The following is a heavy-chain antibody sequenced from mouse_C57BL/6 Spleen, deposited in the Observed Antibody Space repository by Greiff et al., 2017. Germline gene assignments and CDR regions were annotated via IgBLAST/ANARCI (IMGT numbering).Heavy chain of an antibody. Sequence: EADGGLVQPKGSLKLSCAASGFSFNTYAMNWVRQAPGKGLEWVARIRSKSNNYATYYADSVKDRFTISRDDSESMLYLQMNNLKTEDTAMYYCVRYSNGYYFDDWGQGTTLTVAS. CDR1: GFSFNTYA. CDR2: IRSKSNNYAT. CDR3: VRYSNGYYFDD. D-gene: IGHD2-5*01. J-gene: IGHJ2*01. V-gene: IGHV10-1*01.